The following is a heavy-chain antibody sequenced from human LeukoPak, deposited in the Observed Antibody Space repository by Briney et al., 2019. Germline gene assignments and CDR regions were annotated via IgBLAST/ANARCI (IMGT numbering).Heavy chain of an antibody. D-gene: IGHD3-9*01. Sequence: SETLSLTCTVSGGSISSSSYYWGWIRQPAGKGLEWIGRIYTSGSTNYNPSLKSRVTMSVDTSKNQFSLKLSSVTAADTAVYYCAREAILRPYYDILTGYYGTHWFDPWGQGTLVTVSS. CDR1: GGSISSSSYY. CDR3: AREAILRPYYDILTGYYGTHWFDP. J-gene: IGHJ5*02. CDR2: IYTSGST. V-gene: IGHV4-61*02.